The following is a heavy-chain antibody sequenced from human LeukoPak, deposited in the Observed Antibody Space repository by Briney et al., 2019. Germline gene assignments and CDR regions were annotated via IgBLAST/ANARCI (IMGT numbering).Heavy chain of an antibody. CDR2: INPSGGST. CDR3: ARGLHVGYCSSTSCYVLGSYYYYYYYMDV. CDR1: GYTFTSYY. D-gene: IGHD2-2*01. J-gene: IGHJ6*03. V-gene: IGHV1-46*01. Sequence: ASVKVSCKASGYTFTSYYMHWVRQAPGQGLEWMGIINPSGGSTSYAQKFQGRVTMTRDTSTSTAYMELSSLRSEDTAVYYCARGLHVGYCSSTSCYVLGSYYYYYYYMDVWGKGTTVTISS.